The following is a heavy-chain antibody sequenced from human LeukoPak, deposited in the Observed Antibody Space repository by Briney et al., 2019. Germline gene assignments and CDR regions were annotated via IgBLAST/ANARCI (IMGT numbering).Heavy chain of an antibody. CDR2: IRYDANNK. Sequence: PGGSLRLSCEASGFTFSSYGMHWVRQAPGKGLEWVTFIRYDANNKYYADSVEGRFTISRDNSQNTLYLQMNNLRAEDSAVYYCAKDDSGWSSRPTEYFQHWGQGTLVIVSS. J-gene: IGHJ1*01. V-gene: IGHV3-30*02. CDR3: AKDDSGWSSRPTEYFQH. CDR1: GFTFSSYG. D-gene: IGHD6-19*01.